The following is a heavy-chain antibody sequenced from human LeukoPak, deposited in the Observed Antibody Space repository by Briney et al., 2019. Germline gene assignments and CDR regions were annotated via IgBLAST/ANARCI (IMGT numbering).Heavy chain of an antibody. CDR1: GGSFSGYY. Sequence: SETLSLTCAVYGGSFSGYYWSWIRQPPGRGLEWSGEINHSGSTNYNPSLKSRVTISVDTSKNQFSLKLSSVTAADTAVYYGARGPPIRVAAAGSRYYYYYGMDVWGQGTTVTVSS. J-gene: IGHJ6*02. D-gene: IGHD6-13*01. CDR2: INHSGST. V-gene: IGHV4-34*01. CDR3: ARGPPIRVAAAGSRYYYYYGMDV.